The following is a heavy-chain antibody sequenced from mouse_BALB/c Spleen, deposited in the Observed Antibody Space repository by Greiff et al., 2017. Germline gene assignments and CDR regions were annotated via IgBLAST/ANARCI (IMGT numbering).Heavy chain of an antibody. Sequence: EVQLVESGGGLVQPAGSLRLSCATSGFTFTDYYMCWVRQPPAKALEWLGFIRNRANGYTTEYSASVKGSFTISRDNYQSILYLQMNTLRAEDSATDYYARDMRITTERRAWFAYGGQGTVVT. CDR2: IRNRANGYTT. J-gene: IGHJ3*01. CDR1: GFTFTDYY. CDR3: ARDMRITTERRAWFAY. V-gene: IGHV7-3*02. D-gene: IGHD1-1*01.